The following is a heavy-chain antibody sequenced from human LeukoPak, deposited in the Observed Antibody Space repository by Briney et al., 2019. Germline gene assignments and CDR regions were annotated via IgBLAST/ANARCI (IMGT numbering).Heavy chain of an antibody. J-gene: IGHJ6*03. D-gene: IGHD3-10*01. CDR3: ARGIDYYGSGSYNYYYYMDV. V-gene: IGHV1-2*02. CDR1: GYTFTGYY. CDR2: INPNSGGT. Sequence: ASVKVSCKASGYTFTGYYMHWVRQAPGQGLEWMGWINPNSGGTNYAQKFQGRVTMTRDTSISIAYMELSRLRSDDTAVYYCARGIDYYGSGSYNYYYYMDVWGKGTTVTVSS.